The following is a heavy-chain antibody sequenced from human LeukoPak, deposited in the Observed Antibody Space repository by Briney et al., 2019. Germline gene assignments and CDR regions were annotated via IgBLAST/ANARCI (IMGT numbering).Heavy chain of an antibody. Sequence: SETLSLTCTVSGGSISSYFWSWIRQPPGKGLEWIGYVYYSGATNYNPYLKSRVTISVDTSKNQFSLKLSSVTAADTAVYFCARDSYLDGYPYFDYWGQGTLVTVSS. D-gene: IGHD5-24*01. CDR1: GGSISSYF. CDR2: VYYSGAT. J-gene: IGHJ4*02. V-gene: IGHV4-59*01. CDR3: ARDSYLDGYPYFDY.